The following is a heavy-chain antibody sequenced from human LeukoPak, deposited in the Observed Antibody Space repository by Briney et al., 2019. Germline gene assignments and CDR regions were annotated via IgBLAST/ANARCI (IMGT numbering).Heavy chain of an antibody. CDR1: GYXFTNYY. J-gene: IGHJ4*02. CDR2: INPSDGST. CDR3: AREPPNEGCFDY. V-gene: IGHV1-46*01. Sequence: ASVKVSCKASGYXFTNYYKHWVRQPPGQGHEWMGQINPSDGSTSHAQKFQGRVTMTRDTSTSAVYMALSSLTSEETAGYYCAREPPNEGCFDYWGQGTLVSVSS.